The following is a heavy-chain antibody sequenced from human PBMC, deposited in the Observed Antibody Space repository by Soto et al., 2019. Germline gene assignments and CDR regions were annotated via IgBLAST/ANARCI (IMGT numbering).Heavy chain of an antibody. V-gene: IGHV3-64*04. Sequence: PGGSLSLSCAASGLTFSNYAMDWVRQAPGKVLEYVSGISSNGVGTYYADSVKGRFTISRDNAKNSLYLQMNSLRAEDTAVYYCARAPVVDYYYYGMDVWGQGTTVTVSS. CDR3: ARAPVVDYYYYGMDV. CDR1: GLTFSNYA. J-gene: IGHJ6*02. CDR2: ISSNGVGT. D-gene: IGHD2-15*01.